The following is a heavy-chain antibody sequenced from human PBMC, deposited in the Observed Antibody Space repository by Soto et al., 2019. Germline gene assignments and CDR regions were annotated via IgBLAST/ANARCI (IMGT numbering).Heavy chain of an antibody. CDR2: INAGNGNT. Sequence: QVQLVQSGAEEKKPGASVKVSCKASGYTFTGYAMHWVRQAPGQRLEWMGWINAGNGNTKYSQKFQGRVTITRDTSASTAYMALSSLRSDDPAVYYCARAVAVAADFDYWGQGPLVTVAS. D-gene: IGHD6-19*01. V-gene: IGHV1-3*05. CDR1: GYTFTGYA. J-gene: IGHJ4*02. CDR3: ARAVAVAADFDY.